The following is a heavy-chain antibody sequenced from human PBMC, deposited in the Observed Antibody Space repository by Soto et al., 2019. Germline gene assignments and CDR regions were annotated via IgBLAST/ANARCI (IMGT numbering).Heavy chain of an antibody. D-gene: IGHD5-12*01. V-gene: IGHV4-30-4*01. CDR3: ARDRYSGYDFYYYGMDV. J-gene: IGHJ6*02. CDR1: GGSISSGDYY. CDR2: IYYSGST. Sequence: PSETLSLTCTVSGGSISSGDYYWSWIRQPPGKGLEWIGYIYYSGSTYYNPSLKSRVTISVDTSKNQFSLKLSSVTAADTAVYYCARDRYSGYDFYYYGMDVWGQGTTVTVSS.